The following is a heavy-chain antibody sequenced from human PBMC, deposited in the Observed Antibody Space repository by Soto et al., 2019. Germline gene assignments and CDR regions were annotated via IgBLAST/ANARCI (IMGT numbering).Heavy chain of an antibody. Sequence: QVQLVQSGAEVKKPGSSVKVSCKASGGTFSSYTISWVRQAPGQGLEWMGRIIPILGIANYAQKFQGRVTITADKSTITAYMELSSLRSEDTAVYYCARGRGTVTTGAFDYWGQGTLVTVSS. CDR3: ARGRGTVTTGAFDY. V-gene: IGHV1-69*02. CDR1: GGTFSSYT. CDR2: IIPILGIA. D-gene: IGHD4-17*01. J-gene: IGHJ4*02.